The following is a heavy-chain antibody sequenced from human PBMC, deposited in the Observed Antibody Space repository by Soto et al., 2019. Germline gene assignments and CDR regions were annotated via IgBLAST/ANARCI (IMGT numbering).Heavy chain of an antibody. J-gene: IGHJ4*02. CDR1: GGSVSSGYHY. Sequence: QVLLEESGPGLVKPSQTLSLTCTVSGGSVSSGYHYWSWIRQPPGKGLGWIGYVYYIGSTYYNPSLGGRVTISIDTSKNQFSLKLNPVTASDAAVYFCATESSGSSPLHFDFWGQGALVSVSS. D-gene: IGHD3-22*01. V-gene: IGHV4-30-4*01. CDR3: ATESSGSSPLHFDF. CDR2: VYYIGST.